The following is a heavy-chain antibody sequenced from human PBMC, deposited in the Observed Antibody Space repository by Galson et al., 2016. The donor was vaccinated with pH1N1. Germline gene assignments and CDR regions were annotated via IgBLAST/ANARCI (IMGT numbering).Heavy chain of an antibody. J-gene: IGHJ2*01. CDR2: ISYDGNNK. CDR3: ARSIFDYDSSRYYYSYWYFDL. D-gene: IGHD3-22*01. V-gene: IGHV3-30*03. CDR1: GFSFNTYS. Sequence: SLRLSCAASGFSFNTYSMYWVRQAPGKGLEWAAVISYDGNNKYYADSVKGRFTISRDISKNTLYLQMNSLRAEDTAVYYCARSIFDYDSSRYYYSYWYFDLWGRGTLVTVPS.